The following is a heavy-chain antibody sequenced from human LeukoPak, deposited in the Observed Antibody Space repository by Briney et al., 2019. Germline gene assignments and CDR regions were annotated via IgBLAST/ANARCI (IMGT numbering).Heavy chain of an antibody. CDR1: GYTFASYG. D-gene: IGHD1-7*01. Sequence: ASVKVSCKASGYTFASYGFSWVRQAPGQGLEWMGWISTYNGNTNYAQKLQGRVTMTTDTSTSTAYMDLRSLRSDDTAVYYCARDLQEIGGKELNWFDPWGQGTLVTVSS. CDR3: ARDLQEIGGKELNWFDP. J-gene: IGHJ5*02. CDR2: ISTYNGNT. V-gene: IGHV1-18*01.